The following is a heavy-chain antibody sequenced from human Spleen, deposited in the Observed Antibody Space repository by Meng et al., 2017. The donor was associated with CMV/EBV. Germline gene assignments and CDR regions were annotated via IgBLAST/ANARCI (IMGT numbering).Heavy chain of an antibody. CDR1: GFTFSSYA. CDR2: ISYDGSNK. J-gene: IGHJ4*02. CDR3: ARDLGGQPASHLDY. D-gene: IGHD6-13*01. V-gene: IGHV3-30*04. Sequence: GESLKISCAASGFTFSSYAMHWVRQAPGKGLEWVAVISYDGSNKYYADSVKGRFTISRDNSKNTLYLQMNSRRAEDTAVYYCARDLGGQPASHLDYWGQGTLVTVSS.